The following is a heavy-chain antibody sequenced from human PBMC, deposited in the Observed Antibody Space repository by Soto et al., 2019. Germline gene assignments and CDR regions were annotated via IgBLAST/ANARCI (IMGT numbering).Heavy chain of an antibody. CDR3: ARGGCSGGGFYPYYYYGMDV. Sequence: QVQLQESGPGLVKPSQTRSLTCTVSGGSISSGGYYWSWIRQHPGKGLEWIGYIYYSGSTSYNPSLKSRVTISVDTSKNQFSLKLSSVPAADTAAYYCARGGCSGGGFYPYYYYGMDVWGQGTTVTVSS. CDR1: GGSISSGGYY. V-gene: IGHV4-31*03. CDR2: IYYSGST. D-gene: IGHD2-15*01. J-gene: IGHJ6*02.